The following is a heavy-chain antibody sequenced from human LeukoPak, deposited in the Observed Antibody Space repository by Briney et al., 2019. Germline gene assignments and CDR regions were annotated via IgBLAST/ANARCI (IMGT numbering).Heavy chain of an antibody. J-gene: IGHJ4*02. D-gene: IGHD6-19*01. Sequence: SETLSLTCAVSGGSISSDSYYWAWIRQPPGKGLEWIASIYYSGSTYYNPSLKSRVTISVDTSRNQFSLKLSSVTAADTAVYYCASLAVAGLSEGYWGQGTLVIVSS. CDR2: IYYSGST. CDR1: GGSISSDSYY. V-gene: IGHV4-39*01. CDR3: ASLAVAGLSEGY.